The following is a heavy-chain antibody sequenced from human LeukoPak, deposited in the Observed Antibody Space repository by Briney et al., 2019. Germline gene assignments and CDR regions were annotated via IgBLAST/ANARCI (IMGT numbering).Heavy chain of an antibody. D-gene: IGHD3-10*01. CDR3: ANRIWFGDMVFDY. V-gene: IGHV4-39*01. CDR1: GGSISSSSYY. CDR2: IYYSGST. Sequence: PSGTLSLTCTVSGGSISSSSYYWGWIRQPPGKGLEWIGSIYYSGSTYCNPSLKSRVTISVDTSKNQFSLKLSSVTAADTAVYYCANRIWFGDMVFDYWGQGTLVTVSS. J-gene: IGHJ4*02.